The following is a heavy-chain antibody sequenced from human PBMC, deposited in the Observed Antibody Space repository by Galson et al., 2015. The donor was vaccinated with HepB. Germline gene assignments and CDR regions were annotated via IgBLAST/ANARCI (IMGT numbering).Heavy chain of an antibody. CDR3: ARDYRVASFFDY. Sequence: SLRLSCAASGFTFSSYGMHWVRQAPGKGLEWVAVIWYDGSNKYYADSVKGRFTISRDNSKNTLYLQMNSLRAKDTAVYYCARDYRVASFFDYWGQGTLVTVSS. V-gene: IGHV3-33*01. J-gene: IGHJ4*02. D-gene: IGHD2-15*01. CDR2: IWYDGSNK. CDR1: GFTFSSYG.